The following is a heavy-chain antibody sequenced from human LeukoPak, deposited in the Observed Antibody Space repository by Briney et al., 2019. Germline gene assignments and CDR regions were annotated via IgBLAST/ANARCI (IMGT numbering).Heavy chain of an antibody. J-gene: IGHJ4*02. CDR2: INHSGST. CDR3: ARALGNRFDY. V-gene: IGHV4-34*01. CDR1: GGSFSGYY. D-gene: IGHD1-14*01. Sequence: SETLSLTCAVYGGSFSGYYWSWIRQPPGKGLEWIGEINHSGSTNYNPSLKSRVTISVDTSKNQFSLKLSSVTAADTAVYYCARALGNRFDYWGQGTLVTVSS.